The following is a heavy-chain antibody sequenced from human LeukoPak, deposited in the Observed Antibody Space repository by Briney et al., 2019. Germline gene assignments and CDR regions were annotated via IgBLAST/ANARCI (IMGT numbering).Heavy chain of an antibody. D-gene: IGHD2-21*02. J-gene: IGHJ3*02. CDR3: ARENIVLVTANAFDI. V-gene: IGHV4-30-4*01. Sequence: SETLSLTCTVSGGSLSSGDSYWSWIRQPPGKGMEWIVYIYYSGSTYYNPSLKSRVTISVVTSKNQFSLKLTSVTAADTAVYYCARENIVLVTANAFDIWGQGTMLTVSS. CDR1: GGSLSSGDSY. CDR2: IYYSGST.